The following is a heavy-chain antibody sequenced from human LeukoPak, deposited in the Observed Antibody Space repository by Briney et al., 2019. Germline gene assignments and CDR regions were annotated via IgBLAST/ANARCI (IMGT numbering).Heavy chain of an antibody. V-gene: IGHV3-66*01. J-gene: IGHJ4*02. CDR1: GVTVSSNH. Sequence: GGSLRLSCAVSGVTVSSNHMSWVRQAPGKGLEWVSAIYSGGGAYYPDSVKGTFTLSRDNSKNTLYLQMNSLRAEDTAVYYCVRDASWGEGTLVTVSS. CDR2: IYSGGGA. CDR3: VRDAS.